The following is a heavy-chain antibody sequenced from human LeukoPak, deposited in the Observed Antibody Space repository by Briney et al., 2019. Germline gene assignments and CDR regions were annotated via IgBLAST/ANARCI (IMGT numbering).Heavy chain of an antibody. J-gene: IGHJ4*02. Sequence: SETLSLTCTVSGGSISGYFWSWIRQPPGKRLEWIGYIHYSGSTNYNPSLNSRVTISVDTSKNQFSLKLSSVTAADTAVYYCASSYYAAAGTDYWGQGTLVTVSP. D-gene: IGHD6-13*01. CDR2: IHYSGST. CDR1: GGSISGYF. CDR3: ASSYYAAAGTDY. V-gene: IGHV4-59*01.